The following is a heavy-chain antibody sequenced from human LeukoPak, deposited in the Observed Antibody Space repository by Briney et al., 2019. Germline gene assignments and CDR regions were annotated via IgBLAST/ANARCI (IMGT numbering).Heavy chain of an antibody. CDR1: GFTFSSYE. CDR3: ARVATGIIDY. Sequence: GGSLRLSCAASGFTFSSYEMNWVRQAPGKGLEWVSYISSSGSTIYCADSVKGRFTISRDNAKNSLYLQMNSLRAEDTAVYYCARVATGIIDYWGQGTLVTVSS. CDR2: ISSSGSTI. J-gene: IGHJ4*02. D-gene: IGHD2-21*02. V-gene: IGHV3-48*03.